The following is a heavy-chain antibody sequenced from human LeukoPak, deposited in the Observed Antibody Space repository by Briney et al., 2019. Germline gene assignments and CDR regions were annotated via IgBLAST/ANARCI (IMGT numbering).Heavy chain of an antibody. J-gene: IGHJ4*02. CDR1: GYTFTNYA. Sequence: ASVTVSCKASGYTFTNYAISWVRQAPGQGLEWMGWISVYSDDTKSAQNFQGRITMTTDTSTSTAYMELRSLRSDDTAVYHCAREGDSSGYFFRPDYWGQGTLVTVSS. V-gene: IGHV1-18*01. CDR3: AREGDSSGYFFRPDY. CDR2: ISVYSDDT. D-gene: IGHD3-22*01.